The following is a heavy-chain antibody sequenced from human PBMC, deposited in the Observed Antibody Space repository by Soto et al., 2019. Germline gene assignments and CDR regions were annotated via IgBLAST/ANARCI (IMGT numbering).Heavy chain of an antibody. D-gene: IGHD5-12*01. CDR3: ARDPVREGYSGYDPYYFDY. CDR2: INPNSGGT. Sequence: ASVKVSCKASGYTFTGYYMHWVRQAPGQGLEWMGWINPNSGGTNYAQKFQGWVTMTRDTSISTAYMELSRLRSDDTAVYYCARDPVREGYSGYDPYYFDYWGQGTLVTVSS. J-gene: IGHJ4*02. V-gene: IGHV1-2*04. CDR1: GYTFTGYY.